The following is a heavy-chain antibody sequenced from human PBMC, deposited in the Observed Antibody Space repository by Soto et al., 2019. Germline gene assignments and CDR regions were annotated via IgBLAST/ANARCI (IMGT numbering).Heavy chain of an antibody. CDR1: GGSISSYY. V-gene: IGHV4-30-4*01. Sequence: PSETLSLTCTVSGGSISSYYWSWIRQPPGKGLEWIGYIYYSGSTYYNPSLKSRVTISVDTSKNQFSLKLSSVTAADTAVYHCARAPTTADAFDIWGQGTMVTVSS. CDR3: ARAPTTADAFDI. CDR2: IYYSGST. D-gene: IGHD4-17*01. J-gene: IGHJ3*02.